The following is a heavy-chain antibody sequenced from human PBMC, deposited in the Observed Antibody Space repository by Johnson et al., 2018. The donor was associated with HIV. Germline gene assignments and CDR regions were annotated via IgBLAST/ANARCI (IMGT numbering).Heavy chain of an antibody. CDR3: ARDLAGPWGI. CDR1: VFTFSTYG. J-gene: IGHJ3*02. CDR2: IWYDGTNK. V-gene: IGHV3-33*01. D-gene: IGHD1-26*01. Sequence: QVQLVESGGGVVQPGRSLRLSCVASVFTFSTYGTYWVRQPPGKGLEWVAGIWYDGTNKYYADSVKGRFSISRDTSKNTLYLQMNSLRAEDTAVYYCARDLAGPWGIWGQGTMVTVSS.